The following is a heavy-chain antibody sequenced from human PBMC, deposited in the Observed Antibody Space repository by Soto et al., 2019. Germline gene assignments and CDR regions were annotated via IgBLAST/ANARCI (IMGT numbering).Heavy chain of an antibody. D-gene: IGHD3-10*01. V-gene: IGHV3-23*01. CDR1: GFTFSSYA. J-gene: IGHJ5*02. CDR3: AKAQLSNVLLWFGELNP. Sequence: PGGSLRLSCAASGFTFSSYAMSWVRQAPGKGLEWVSAISGSGGSTYYADSVKGRFTISRDNSKNTLYLQMNSLRAEATAVYYCAKAQLSNVLLWFGELNPWGQGTLVTVSS. CDR2: ISGSGGST.